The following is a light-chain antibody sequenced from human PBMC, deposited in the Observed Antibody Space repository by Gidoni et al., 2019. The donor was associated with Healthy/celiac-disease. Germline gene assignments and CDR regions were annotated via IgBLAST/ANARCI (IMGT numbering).Light chain of an antibody. Sequence: DIQMTQSPSSLSASVGDRVTITCQASQDISNYLHWYQQKPGKAPKLLIYDASNLETGVPSRFSGSGSGTDFTLTISSLQPEDIATYYCQQYDNLPRTFGQGTRLEIK. V-gene: IGKV1-33*01. CDR1: QDISNY. J-gene: IGKJ5*01. CDR2: DAS. CDR3: QQYDNLPRT.